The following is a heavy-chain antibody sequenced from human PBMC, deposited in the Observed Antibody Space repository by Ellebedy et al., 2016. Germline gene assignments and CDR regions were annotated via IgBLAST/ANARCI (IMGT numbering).Heavy chain of an antibody. CDR2: INAGNGNT. CDR1: GYTFTSYA. Sequence: ASVKVSCKASGYTFTSYALHWVRLAPGQRLEWMGWINAGNGNTKQSQKFQGRVTITRDTSASTAYMELSSLRSEDTAVYYCARGGDTYFFYYGVDAWGQGTTVTVSS. CDR3: ARGGDTYFFYYGVDA. J-gene: IGHJ6*02. D-gene: IGHD2-21*01. V-gene: IGHV1-3*01.